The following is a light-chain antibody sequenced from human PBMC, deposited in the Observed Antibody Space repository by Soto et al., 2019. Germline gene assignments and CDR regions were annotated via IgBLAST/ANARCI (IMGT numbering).Light chain of an antibody. CDR2: AAS. CDR1: QGIGDR. Sequence: DIQMTQSPSSVSSSVGDRVTLTCRASQGIGDRLAWYKQKPGKVPQLLIYAASSLQSGVPSRFRGSGSGTDFTLTISCLKSEDFETYYCQQYYSYPLTFGGGTKVDIK. V-gene: IGKV1-12*01. J-gene: IGKJ4*01. CDR3: QQYYSYPLT.